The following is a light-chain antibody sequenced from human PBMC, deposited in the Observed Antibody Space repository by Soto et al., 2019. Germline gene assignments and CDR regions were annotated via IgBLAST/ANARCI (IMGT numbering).Light chain of an antibody. V-gene: IGKV3-15*01. J-gene: IGKJ3*01. CDR3: QQYGSSFT. CDR1: QRISSN. CDR2: GAS. Sequence: EIVMTQSPATLSVSPGERATLSCRASQRISSNLAWYQHKPGQAPRLLIFGASTRATGIPARFSGSGSETEFTLTISSLQSEDFAVYYCQQYGSSFTFGPGTKLEIK.